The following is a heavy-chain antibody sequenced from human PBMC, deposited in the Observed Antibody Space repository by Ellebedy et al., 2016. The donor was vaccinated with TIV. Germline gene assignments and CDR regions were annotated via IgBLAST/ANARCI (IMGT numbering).Heavy chain of an antibody. CDR3: AHSGHSPGLVDRGYSYGGWYFDL. J-gene: IGHJ2*01. Sequence: TLSLTCAVYGGSFSGYYWSWIRQPPGKALEWLALIDWDDDKYYSTSLKTRLTISKDTSKNQVVLTMTNMDPVDTATYYCAHSGHSPGLVDRGYSYGGWYFDLWGRGTLVTVSS. CDR2: IDWDDDK. CDR1: GGSFSGYY. V-gene: IGHV2-70*12. D-gene: IGHD5-18*01.